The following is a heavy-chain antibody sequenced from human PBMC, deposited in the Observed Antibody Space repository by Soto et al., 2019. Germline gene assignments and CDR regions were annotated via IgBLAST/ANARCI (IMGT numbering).Heavy chain of an antibody. CDR3: AATPRY. J-gene: IGHJ4*02. CDR2: ISNSGST. Sequence: SETLSLTCNVSGGSITGYHWSWIRQPPGKGLEWIGYISNSGSTNYNPSLESRVTISVETSKNQISLNLIFVTAADTAVYYCAATPRYWGQGTPVTVSS. V-gene: IGHV4-59*01. CDR1: GGSITGYH.